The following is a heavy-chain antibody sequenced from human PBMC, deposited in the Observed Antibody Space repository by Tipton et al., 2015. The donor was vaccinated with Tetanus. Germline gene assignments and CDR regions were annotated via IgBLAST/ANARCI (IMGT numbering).Heavy chain of an antibody. CDR3: VRGRGLGAYSFGFEY. CDR1: GGSISTRNYF. CDR2: IYYSGST. J-gene: IGHJ4*02. V-gene: IGHV4-39*01. D-gene: IGHD5-12*01. Sequence: LRLSCTVSGGSISTRNYFWGWIRQAPGKGLEWIGNIYYSGSTDYNPSLKSRVAISVDTSKNQFSLKLSSVTAADTAVYYCVRGRGLGAYSFGFEYWGQGALVTVSS.